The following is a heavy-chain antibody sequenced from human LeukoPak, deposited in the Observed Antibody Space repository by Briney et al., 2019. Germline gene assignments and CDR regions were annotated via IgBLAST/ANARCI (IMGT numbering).Heavy chain of an antibody. CDR2: INAGNGNT. J-gene: IGHJ4*02. CDR1: GYTFTTYA. D-gene: IGHD3-3*01. Sequence: ASVKVSCKASGYTFTTYAMNWVRQAPGQRLEWMGWINAGNGNTKDSQKFQGRVTITRDTSASTAYMELSSLRSEDTAVYYCARDRDDFWSGPDNAFDYWGQGTLVTVSS. V-gene: IGHV1-3*01. CDR3: ARDRDDFWSGPDNAFDY.